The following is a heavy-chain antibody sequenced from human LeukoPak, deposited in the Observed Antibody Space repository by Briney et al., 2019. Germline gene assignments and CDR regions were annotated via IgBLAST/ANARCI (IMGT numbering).Heavy chain of an antibody. CDR2: ISSNGGST. D-gene: IGHD3-3*01. CDR3: VKGLRFLEWVNWYFDL. J-gene: IGHJ2*01. Sequence: PGGSLRLSCSASGFTFSSYAMHWVRQAPGKGLEYVSAISSNGGSTYYADSVKGRFTISRDNSKNTLYLQMSSLRAEDTAVYYCVKGLRFLEWVNWYFDLWGRGTLVTVSS. CDR1: GFTFSSYA. V-gene: IGHV3-64D*09.